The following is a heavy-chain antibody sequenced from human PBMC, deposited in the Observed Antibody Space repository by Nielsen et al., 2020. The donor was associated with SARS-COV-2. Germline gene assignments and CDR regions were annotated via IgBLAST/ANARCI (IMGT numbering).Heavy chain of an antibody. Sequence: ASVKVSCKASGYTFTSYYMHWVRQAPGQELEWMGIINPSGGSTSYAQKFQGRVTMTRDTSTSTVYMELSSLRSEDTAVYYCASALRYFDWLLLYGMDVWGQGTTVTVSS. V-gene: IGHV1-46*01. CDR2: INPSGGST. D-gene: IGHD3-9*01. CDR3: ASALRYFDWLLLYGMDV. CDR1: GYTFTSYY. J-gene: IGHJ6*02.